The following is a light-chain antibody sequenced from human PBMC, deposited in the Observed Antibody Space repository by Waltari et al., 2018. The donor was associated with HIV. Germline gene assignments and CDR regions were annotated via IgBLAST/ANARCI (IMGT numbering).Light chain of an antibody. V-gene: IGKV2-30*01. CDR1: QSLVYSDGNTY. CDR3: MQGTHRPPT. CDR2: KVS. Sequence: DVVMTQSPLSLPVTLGQPASISCRSSQSLVYSDGNTYLNWFHQRPGQSPRRLISKVSSRDSGVPDRFRGSGSVTDFTLIISRVEAEDVGVYYCMQGTHRPPTFGQGTRLEIK. J-gene: IGKJ5*01.